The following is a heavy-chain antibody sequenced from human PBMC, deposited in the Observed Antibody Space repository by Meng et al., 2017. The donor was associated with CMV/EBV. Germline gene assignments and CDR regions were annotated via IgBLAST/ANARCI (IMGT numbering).Heavy chain of an antibody. CDR1: GFTFSSYS. D-gene: IGHD3/OR15-3a*01. Sequence: GESLKISCAASGFTFSSYSMNWVRQAPGKGLEWVSSISSSSSYIYYADSVKGRFTISRDNAKNSLYLQMNSLRAEDTAVYYRAVDWQPGIAFDIWGQGTMVTVSS. CDR2: ISSSSSYI. V-gene: IGHV3-21*01. J-gene: IGHJ3*02. CDR3: AVDWQPGIAFDI.